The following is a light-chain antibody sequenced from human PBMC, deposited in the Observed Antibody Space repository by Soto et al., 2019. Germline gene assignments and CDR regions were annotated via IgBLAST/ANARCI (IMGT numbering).Light chain of an antibody. CDR3: QQYNNWPPYT. V-gene: IGKV3-15*01. Sequence: IVMTQSPATLSVSPGEGATLSCRASQSVSSTLAWYQQKPGQAPRLLIYAASTRASGIPARFSGGGSGTEGTLTISSLQSEDVAVYYCQQYNNWPPYTFGQGTKLEIK. CDR2: AAS. CDR1: QSVSST. J-gene: IGKJ2*01.